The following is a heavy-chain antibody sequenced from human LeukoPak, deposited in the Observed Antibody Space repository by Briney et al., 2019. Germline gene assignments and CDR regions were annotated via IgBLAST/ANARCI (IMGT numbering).Heavy chain of an antibody. CDR2: IYYSGST. Sequence: SETLSLTCTVSGGSISSSSYYWGWIRQPPGKGLEWIGSIYYSGSTYYNPSLKSRVTISVDASKNQFSLKLSSVTAADTAVYYCASSAVGVSIYRFGGSYDILTGYLAHWGQGTLVTVSS. V-gene: IGHV4-39*01. CDR1: GGSISSSSYY. D-gene: IGHD3-9*01. CDR3: ASSAVGVSIYRFGGSYDILTGYLAH. J-gene: IGHJ1*01.